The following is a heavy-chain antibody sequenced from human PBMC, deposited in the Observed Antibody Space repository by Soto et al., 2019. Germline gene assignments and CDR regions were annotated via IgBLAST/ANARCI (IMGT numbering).Heavy chain of an antibody. J-gene: IGHJ4*02. V-gene: IGHV3-11*01. CDR3: ARAYSDAPRSGSYSTY. CDR1: GFTFSDYY. Sequence: GGSLRLSCAASGFTFSDYYMTWIRQAPGKGLEWVSYISNSGSGIYYPDSVKGRFTISRDNAKKSLYLQMSSLRAEDTAVYYCARAYSDAPRSGSYSTYWGQGTLVTVSS. D-gene: IGHD3-10*01. CDR2: ISNSGSGI.